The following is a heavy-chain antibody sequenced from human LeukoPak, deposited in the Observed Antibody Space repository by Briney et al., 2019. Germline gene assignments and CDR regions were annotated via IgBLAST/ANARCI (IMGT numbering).Heavy chain of an antibody. CDR1: GFTFSSYA. J-gene: IGHJ6*03. CDR3: AKDRYSGSYYYYYMDV. D-gene: IGHD1-26*01. Sequence: PGGSLRLSCAASGFTFSSYAMSWVRQAPGKGLEWVSAISGSGGSTYYADSVKGRFTISRDNSKNTLYLQMNSLRAEDTAVYYCAKDRYSGSYYYYYMDVWGKGTTVTVSS. CDR2: ISGSGGST. V-gene: IGHV3-23*01.